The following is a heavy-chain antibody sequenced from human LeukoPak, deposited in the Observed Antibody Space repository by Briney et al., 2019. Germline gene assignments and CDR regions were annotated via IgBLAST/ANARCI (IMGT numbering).Heavy chain of an antibody. CDR3: TSNSDSSGYYSAY. V-gene: IGHV3-49*04. CDR2: IRSKAYGGTT. J-gene: IGHJ4*02. CDR1: GFTFGDYA. D-gene: IGHD3-22*01. Sequence: GGSLRLSCTASGFTFGDYAMSWVRQAPGKGLEWVGFIRSKAYGGTTEYAASVKGRFTISRDDSKSIAYLQMNILKTEDTAVYYCTSNSDSSGYYSAYWGQGTLVTVSS.